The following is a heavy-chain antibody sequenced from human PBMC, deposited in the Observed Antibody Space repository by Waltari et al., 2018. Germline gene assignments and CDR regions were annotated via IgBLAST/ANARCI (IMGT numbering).Heavy chain of an antibody. CDR3: AREGWVSSGWAKDY. D-gene: IGHD6-19*01. CDR2: INPTSGCT. CDR1: GYTFTGYY. J-gene: IGHJ4*02. V-gene: IGHV1-2*06. Sequence: QVQLVQSGAEVKKHGASVKVSCKASGYTFTGYYMHWVRQAPGTGLELMGRINPTSGCTNYAQKVQGRVTMTRDTSISTAYMELSRLRSDDTSVYYGAREGWVSSGWAKDYWGQGTLVTVSS.